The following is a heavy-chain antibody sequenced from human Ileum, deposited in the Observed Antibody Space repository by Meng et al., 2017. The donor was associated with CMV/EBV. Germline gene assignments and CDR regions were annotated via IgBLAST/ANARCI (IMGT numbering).Heavy chain of an antibody. CDR1: GYTFTDYF. J-gene: IGHJ5*02. V-gene: IGHV1-2*02. CDR2: SNFNSGAT. CDR3: VAYSGSSFRFDP. D-gene: IGHD5-12*01. Sequence: AAVKVSCKSSGYTFTDYFMWMLQAPGQGLGWVGWSNFNSGATNYAQKFQGRVTMTRDMSVSTVYMEMSNLRPDDTAVYYCVAYSGSSFRFDPWGQGTQVTVSS.